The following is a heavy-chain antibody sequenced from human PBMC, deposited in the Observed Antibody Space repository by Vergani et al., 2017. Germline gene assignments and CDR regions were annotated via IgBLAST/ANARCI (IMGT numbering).Heavy chain of an antibody. Sequence: QVQLVQSGAEVKKPGSSVKVSCKASGGTFSSYAISWVRQAPGQGLEWMGRIIPILGIANYAQKFQGRVTITADKSTSTAYMELSSLRSEDKAVYYCASGGAPITTIYYYYYMDVWGKGTTVTVSS. CDR2: IIPILGIA. CDR1: GGTFSSYA. CDR3: ASGGAPITTIYYYYYMDV. J-gene: IGHJ6*03. D-gene: IGHD3-3*01. V-gene: IGHV1-69*04.